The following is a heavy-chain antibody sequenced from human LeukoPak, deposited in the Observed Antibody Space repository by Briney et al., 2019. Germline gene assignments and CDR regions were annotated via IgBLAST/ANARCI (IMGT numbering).Heavy chain of an antibody. J-gene: IGHJ4*02. CDR3: ARDDPRVAAAVGY. D-gene: IGHD6-13*01. CDR2: IYRSGST. V-gene: IGHV4-4*02. Sequence: SETLSLTCAVSGGSISSSNWWSWVRQPPGKGLEWIGEIYRSGSTNYNPSLKSRVTISVDKSKNQFSLKLSSVTAADTAVYYCARDDPRVAAAVGYWGQGTLVTVSS. CDR1: GGSISSSNW.